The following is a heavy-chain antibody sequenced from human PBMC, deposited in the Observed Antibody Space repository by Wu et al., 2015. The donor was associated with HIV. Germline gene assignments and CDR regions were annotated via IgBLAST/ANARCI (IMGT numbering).Heavy chain of an antibody. Sequence: QVQLVQSGAEVKKPGASVKVSCKASGYTFTSYDINWVRQATGQGLEWMGWMNPNSGNTGYAQKFQGRVTMTRNTSISTAYMELSSLRSEDTAVYYCARGAEYGSGSYYPVPNFDYVGPRERLVTVSS. CDR3: ARGAEYGSGSYYPVPNFDY. CDR1: GYTFTSYD. D-gene: IGHD3-10*01. CDR2: MNPNSGNT. J-gene: IGHJ4*03. V-gene: IGHV1-8*01.